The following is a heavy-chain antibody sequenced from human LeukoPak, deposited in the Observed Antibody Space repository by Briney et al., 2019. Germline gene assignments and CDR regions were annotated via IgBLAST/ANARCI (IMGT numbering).Heavy chain of an antibody. D-gene: IGHD2-15*01. V-gene: IGHV3-48*02. CDR1: GFPFSNYN. J-gene: IGHJ4*02. CDR3: ARDRSIVGGLFDY. CDR2: ISRSSSSM. Sequence: GGSLRLSCAASGFPFSNYNMNWVRQAPGKGLEWVSYISRSSSSMYYADSVKGRFTISRDNAKNSLYLQMNSLRDEDTAVYYCARDRSIVGGLFDYWGQGTLVTVSS.